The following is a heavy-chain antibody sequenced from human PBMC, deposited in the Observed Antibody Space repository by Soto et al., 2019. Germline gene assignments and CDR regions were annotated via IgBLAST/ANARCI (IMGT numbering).Heavy chain of an antibody. CDR1: GYTFTGYY. V-gene: IGHV1-2*02. J-gene: IGHJ4*02. D-gene: IGHD5-12*01. CDR2: INPNSGGT. Sequence: ASVKVSFKASGYTFTGYYMHWVRQAPGQGLEWMGWINPNSGGTNYAQKLQGRVTMTRDTSISTAYMELSRLRSDDTAVYYCAREMSGGYDIPPYFDYWGQGTLVTVSS. CDR3: AREMSGGYDIPPYFDY.